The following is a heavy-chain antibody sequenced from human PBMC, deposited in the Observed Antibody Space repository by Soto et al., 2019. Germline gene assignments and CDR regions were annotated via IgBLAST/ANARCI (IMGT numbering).Heavy chain of an antibody. CDR3: ARDILSVGPRANDAFDV. J-gene: IGHJ3*01. V-gene: IGHV1-3*01. CDR1: GFSFSDNL. Sequence: QVQLVQSGAEVRKPGASVNISCRASGFSFSDNLINWVRQAPGQSLEWMGWIDPENGNTRYSQTFQGRVTISRHSSASIAYVEVSDLTSEDPAVYSCARDILSVGPRANDAFDVWGQGTMVTVSS. D-gene: IGHD2-8*02. CDR2: IDPENGNT.